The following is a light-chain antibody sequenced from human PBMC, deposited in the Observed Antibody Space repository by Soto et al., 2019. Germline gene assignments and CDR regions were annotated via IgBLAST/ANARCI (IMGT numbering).Light chain of an antibody. CDR3: QQYGGSPWT. Sequence: EIVLTQSPGTLSLSPGERATLSCRASQSVSSKLAWYQHKPGQAPRLLIYGTSSRATGIPDRFSGSGSATDFTLTITRLEPEDFAVYYCQQYGGSPWTFGQGTKVEI. V-gene: IGKV3-20*01. CDR2: GTS. J-gene: IGKJ1*01. CDR1: QSVSSK.